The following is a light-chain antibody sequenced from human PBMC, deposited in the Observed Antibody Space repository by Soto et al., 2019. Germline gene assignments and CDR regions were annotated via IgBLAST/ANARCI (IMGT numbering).Light chain of an antibody. CDR3: QQSYDMPWT. CDR2: AAY. CDR1: QSISTY. J-gene: IGKJ1*01. Sequence: DIQMTQSPSSLSASVGDTVTITCRASQSISTYLTWYQQKPGKAPKLLIYAAYNLQSGVPSRFSGSGSGTDFTLTISSLQPEDFEAYYCQQSYDMPWTFGQGTKVDIK. V-gene: IGKV1-39*01.